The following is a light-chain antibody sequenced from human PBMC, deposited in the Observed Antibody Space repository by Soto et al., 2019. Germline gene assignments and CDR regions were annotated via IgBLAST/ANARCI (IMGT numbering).Light chain of an antibody. J-gene: IGKJ1*01. CDR3: QKYNSAPWT. CDR2: AAS. CDR1: QGISNY. V-gene: IGKV1-27*01. Sequence: DTQMTQSPSSLSASVGDRVTITCRASQGISNYLAWYQQKTGKVPKLLMYAASTLRSGVPSRFRGSGSGTDFTLIISRLQTEDVATYYCQKYNSAPWTFGQGTTVEIK.